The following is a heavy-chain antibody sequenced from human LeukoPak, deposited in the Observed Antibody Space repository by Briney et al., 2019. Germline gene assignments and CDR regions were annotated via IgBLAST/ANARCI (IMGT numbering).Heavy chain of an antibody. CDR1: GGSISSGSYY. Sequence: SQTLSLTCTVSGGSISSGSYYWSWIRQPAGKGLEWIGRIYTSGSTNYDPSLKSRVTISVDTSKNQFSLKLSSVTAADTAVYYCARGNYDFLSGYPHAFDIWGQGTMVTVSS. J-gene: IGHJ3*02. CDR3: ARGNYDFLSGYPHAFDI. D-gene: IGHD3-3*01. V-gene: IGHV4-61*02. CDR2: IYTSGST.